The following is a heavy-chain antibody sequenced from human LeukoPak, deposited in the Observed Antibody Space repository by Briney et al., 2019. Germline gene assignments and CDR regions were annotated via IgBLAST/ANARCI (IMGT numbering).Heavy chain of an antibody. CDR1: GFSFSGFG. V-gene: IGHV3-33*01. Sequence: GGSLRLSCAASGFSFSGFGMHWLRQAPGKGLEWVAVISLDGSIQNYADSVKDRFTISRDNSKNTLYLQMNSLRAEDTAVYYCARGSSWYVDFQHWGQGTLVTVSS. D-gene: IGHD6-13*01. CDR2: ISLDGSIQ. J-gene: IGHJ1*01. CDR3: ARGSSWYVDFQH.